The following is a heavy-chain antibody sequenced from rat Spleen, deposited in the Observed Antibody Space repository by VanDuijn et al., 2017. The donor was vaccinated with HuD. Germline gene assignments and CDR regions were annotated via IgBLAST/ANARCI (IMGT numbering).Heavy chain of an antibody. J-gene: IGHJ2*01. CDR2: ITNTGGNT. CDR3: TRDRTVAFDY. D-gene: IGHD1-1*01. CDR1: GFTFKTYW. V-gene: IGHV5-31*01. Sequence: EVQLVESGGGLVQPGRSLKLSCVASGFTFKTYWMTWIRQAPGEGLGWVASITNTGGNTYYPDSVKGRVTISRDNAKRTLYRQMNSRRSEVTATSYCTRDRTVAFDYGGQGVMVTVSS.